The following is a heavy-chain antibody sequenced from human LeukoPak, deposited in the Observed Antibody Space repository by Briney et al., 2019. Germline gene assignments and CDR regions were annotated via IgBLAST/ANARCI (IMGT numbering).Heavy chain of an antibody. D-gene: IGHD3-10*01. CDR3: ARDYGSGSYTLMMDV. Sequence: MASETLSLTCTVSGGSISSYYWSWIRQPAGKGLEWIGRIYTSGSTNYNPSLKSRVTMSVDTSKNQFSLKLSSVTAADTAVYYCARDYGSGSYTLMMDVWGKGTTVTISS. CDR2: IYTSGST. CDR1: GGSISSYY. J-gene: IGHJ6*04. V-gene: IGHV4-4*07.